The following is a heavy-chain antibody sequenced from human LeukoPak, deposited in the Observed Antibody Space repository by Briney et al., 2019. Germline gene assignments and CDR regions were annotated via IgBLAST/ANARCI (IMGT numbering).Heavy chain of an antibody. CDR1: RLTSSNYA. Sequence: GQSLTLSCPLSRLTSSNYAMHWDRQAPGEGREWVSLISSGGTYEYYAGSVKGRFTISRDNSTNTLYLQLSSLRAEDTAVYYCARESTYYYESGSSGPHYFDSWGQGTLVTVSS. D-gene: IGHD3-10*01. CDR2: ISSGGTYE. CDR3: ARESTYYYESGSSGPHYFDS. J-gene: IGHJ4*02. V-gene: IGHV3-30*15.